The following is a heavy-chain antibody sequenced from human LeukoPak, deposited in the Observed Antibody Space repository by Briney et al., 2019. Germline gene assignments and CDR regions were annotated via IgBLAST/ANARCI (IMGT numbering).Heavy chain of an antibody. J-gene: IGHJ4*02. V-gene: IGHV4-31*03. CDR2: IYYSGST. CDR1: GGSISSGSYY. D-gene: IGHD3-22*01. CDR3: ARSSEHDSSGYYYGWKRGSLFDY. Sequence: PSETLSLTCTVSGGSISSGSYYWSWIRQHPGKGLEWIGYIYYSGSTYYNPSLKSRVTISVDTSKNQFSLKLSSVTAADTAVYYCARSSEHDSSGYYYGWKRGSLFDYWGQGTLVTVSS.